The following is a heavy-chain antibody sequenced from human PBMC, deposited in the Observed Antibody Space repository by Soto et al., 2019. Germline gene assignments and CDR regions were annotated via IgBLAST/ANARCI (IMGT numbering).Heavy chain of an antibody. CDR3: ARSGHLFDY. D-gene: IGHD3-10*01. Sequence: PSETLSLTCAVYGGSFNDYYWIWIRQPPGKGLEWIGEINHTGHTNYNPSLKSRVTISVDTSKNQFSLKLSSVTAADTAVYYCARSGHLFDYWGQGILVTVSS. V-gene: IGHV4-34*01. CDR2: INHTGHT. CDR1: GGSFNDYY. J-gene: IGHJ4*02.